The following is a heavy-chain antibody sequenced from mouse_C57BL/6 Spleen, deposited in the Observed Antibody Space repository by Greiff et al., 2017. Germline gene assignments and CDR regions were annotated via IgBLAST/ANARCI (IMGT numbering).Heavy chain of an antibody. V-gene: IGHV1-52*01. CDR2: IDPSDSET. J-gene: IGHJ1*03. D-gene: IGHD1-1*01. Sequence: QVHVKQPGAELVRPGSSVTLSCKASGYTFTSYWMHWVKQRPIQGLEWIGNIDPSDSETNYNQKFKDKATLTVDKSSSTAYMQLSSLTSEDSAVYYCHYYGSSWYFDVWGTGTTVTVSS. CDR1: GYTFTSYW. CDR3: HYYGSSWYFDV.